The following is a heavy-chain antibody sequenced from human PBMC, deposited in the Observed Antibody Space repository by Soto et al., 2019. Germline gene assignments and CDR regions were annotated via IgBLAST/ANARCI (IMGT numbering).Heavy chain of an antibody. CDR2: INTYNGKT. D-gene: IGHD2-2*01. CDR3: ARGPQTSDF. V-gene: IGHV1-18*04. Sequence: QVQLVQSGAEVKKPGDSVKVSCKTSGYIFTTYSIAWVRQAPGQGLEWMGWINTYNGKTHYAQKFQGIVSVTTDPSTGTVYMELRSLTSDDTAVYYCARGPQTSDFWGQGTLVTVSS. CDR1: GYIFTTYS. J-gene: IGHJ4*02.